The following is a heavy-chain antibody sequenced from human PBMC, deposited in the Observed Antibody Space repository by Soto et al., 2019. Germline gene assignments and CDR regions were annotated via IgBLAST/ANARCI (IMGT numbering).Heavy chain of an antibody. J-gene: IGHJ5*02. CDR2: IYHSGST. CDR3: DRQMTTVTPFDP. CDR1: GGSISSGGYS. V-gene: IGHV4-30-2*01. Sequence: PSETLSLTCAVSGGSISSGGYSWSWIRQPPGKGLEWIGYIYHSGSTYYNPSLKSRVTISVDRSKNQFSLKLSSVTAADTAVYYCDRQMTTVTPFDPWGQGTLVTVSS. D-gene: IGHD4-4*01.